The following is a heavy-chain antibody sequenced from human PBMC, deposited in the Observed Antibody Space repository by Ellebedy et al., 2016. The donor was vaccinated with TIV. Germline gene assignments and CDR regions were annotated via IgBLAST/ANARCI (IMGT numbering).Heavy chain of an antibody. CDR1: GYTFINYG. V-gene: IGHV1-18*01. Sequence: AASVKVSCKASGYTFINYGISWVRQAPGQGIEGVGWISAYNGNTKYAQRLQGRVTITADKSTSTAYMELSSLRSEDTAVYFCARSHFGGSYGMDVWGQGTTVTVSS. CDR3: ARSHFGGSYGMDV. D-gene: IGHD3-16*01. J-gene: IGHJ6*02. CDR2: ISAYNGNT.